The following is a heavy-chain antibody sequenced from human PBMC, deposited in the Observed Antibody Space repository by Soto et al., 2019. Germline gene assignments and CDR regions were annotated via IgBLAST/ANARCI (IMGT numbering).Heavy chain of an antibody. CDR3: ARIVATTEYYFDY. D-gene: IGHD5-12*01. Sequence: SETLSLTCTVSGGSISSGGYYWSWIRQHPGKGLEWIGYIYYSGSTYYNPSLKSRVTISVDTSKNQFSLKLSSVTAADTAVYYCARIVATTEYYFDYWGQGTLVTVSS. J-gene: IGHJ4*02. CDR1: GGSISSGGYY. V-gene: IGHV4-31*03. CDR2: IYYSGST.